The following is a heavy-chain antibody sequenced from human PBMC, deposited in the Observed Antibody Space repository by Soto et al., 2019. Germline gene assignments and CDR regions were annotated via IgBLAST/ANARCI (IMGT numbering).Heavy chain of an antibody. J-gene: IGHJ6*02. V-gene: IGHV3-64*04. CDR1: GFIFNNFG. CDR3: AKEVPITMVRETSGMDV. Sequence: PGGSLRLSCAASGFIFNNFGMHWVRQAPGKGLEYVSGISSNGSSTYYADSVKGRFTISRDNSKNTLYLQMNSLRAEDTAVYYCAKEVPITMVRETSGMDVWGQGTTVTLSS. CDR2: ISSNGSST. D-gene: IGHD3-10*01.